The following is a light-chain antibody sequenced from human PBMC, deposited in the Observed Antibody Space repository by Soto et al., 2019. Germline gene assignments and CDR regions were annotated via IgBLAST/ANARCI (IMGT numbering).Light chain of an antibody. V-gene: IGLV1-40*01. CDR3: QSYDSSLSGSRV. CDR2: GNS. CDR1: SSNIGAGYD. Sequence: QSVLTQPPSVSGAPGQRVTISCTGSSSNIGAGYDVHWYQQLPGTAPKLLIYGNSNRPSGVPDRFSGSKSGTSASLAITGLLAADEADYYCQSYDSSLSGSRVFGTGTKLTVL. J-gene: IGLJ1*01.